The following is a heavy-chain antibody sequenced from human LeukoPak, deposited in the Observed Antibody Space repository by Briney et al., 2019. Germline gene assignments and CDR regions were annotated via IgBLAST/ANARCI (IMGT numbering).Heavy chain of an antibody. CDR2: IYYSDST. CDR1: SGSISSGGYY. Sequence: NPSETLSLTCTVSSGSISSGGYYWSWIRQHPGKGLEWIGYIYYSDSTDYNPSLKSRFTMSVDTSKNQFSLKLSSVTAADSAVYYCASADYDMAFDIWGQGTMVTVSS. CDR3: ASADYDMAFDI. V-gene: IGHV4-31*03. D-gene: IGHD3-9*01. J-gene: IGHJ3*02.